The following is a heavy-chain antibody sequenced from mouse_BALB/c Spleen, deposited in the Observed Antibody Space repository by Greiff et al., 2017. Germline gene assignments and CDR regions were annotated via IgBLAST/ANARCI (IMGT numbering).Heavy chain of an antibody. J-gene: IGHJ4*01. V-gene: IGHV5-17*02. CDR3: ARGGYYVYYYAMDY. CDR2: ISSGSSTI. D-gene: IGHD2-3*01. CDR1: GFTFSSFG. Sequence: EVHLVESGGGLVQPGGSRKLSCAASGFTFSSFGMHWVRQAPEKGLEWVAYISSGSSTIYYADTVKGRFTISRDNPKNTLFLQMTSLRSEDTAMYYCARGGYYVYYYAMDYWGQGTSVTVSS.